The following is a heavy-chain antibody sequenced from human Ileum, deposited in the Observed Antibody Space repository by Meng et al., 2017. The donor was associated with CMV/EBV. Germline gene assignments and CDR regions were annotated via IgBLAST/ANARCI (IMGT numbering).Heavy chain of an antibody. CDR1: GFTFSSYA. D-gene: IGHD3-10*01. CDR2: ITSDGGSA. J-gene: IGHJ4*02. Sequence: GESLKISCAASGFTFSSYAMQWVRQAPGKGLEYVSSITSDGGSAFYADSVKGRFTISRDNSKNTLYLQMGSLRPEDMAVYYCARRSLSGTGGIHYFDYCGQGILV. V-gene: IGHV3-64*02. CDR3: ARRSLSGTGGIHYFDY.